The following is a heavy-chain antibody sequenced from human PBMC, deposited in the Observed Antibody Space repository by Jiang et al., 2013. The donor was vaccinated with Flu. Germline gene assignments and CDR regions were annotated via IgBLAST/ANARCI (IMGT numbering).Heavy chain of an antibody. CDR2: IYWDDDR. CDR1: GFSLSTSGMG. V-gene: IGHV2-5*02. CDR3: ARVGYGDYIDWFDP. D-gene: IGHD4-17*01. Sequence: KPTQTLTLTCTFSGFSLSTSGMGVGWFRQPPGKALEWLALIYWDDDRYYSPSLNSRLTITKDTSKNQVVLTMTNMAPVDTATYYCARVGYGDYIDWFDPWGQGTLVTVSS. J-gene: IGHJ5*02.